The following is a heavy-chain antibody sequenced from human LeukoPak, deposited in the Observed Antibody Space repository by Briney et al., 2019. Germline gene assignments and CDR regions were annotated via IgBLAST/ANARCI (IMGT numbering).Heavy chain of an antibody. CDR3: ARGHYYGSGSRYYYYMDV. D-gene: IGHD3-10*01. Sequence: GGSLRLSCAASGFTFSSYGMSWVRQAPGKGLEWVSAISGSGGSTYYADSVKGRFTISRDNSKNTLYLQMNSLRAEDTAMYYCARGHYYGSGSRYYYYMDVWGKGTTVTISS. CDR2: ISGSGGST. CDR1: GFTFSSYG. J-gene: IGHJ6*03. V-gene: IGHV3-23*01.